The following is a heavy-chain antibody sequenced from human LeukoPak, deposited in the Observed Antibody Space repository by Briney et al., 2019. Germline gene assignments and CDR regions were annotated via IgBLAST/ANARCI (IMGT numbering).Heavy chain of an antibody. J-gene: IGHJ4*02. CDR3: RWSDDHSNHANY. Sequence: PGGSLRLSCTASGFTFSNHWMHWVRQVPGKGLVWVARINNIQSDPGRIRYADAVKGRFTISRDNIRNTLYLQMNSLRVDDTAVYYVRWSDDHSNHANYWGQGTLVTVSS. V-gene: IGHV3-74*01. D-gene: IGHD4-11*01. CDR2: INNIQSDPGRI. CDR1: GFTFSNHW.